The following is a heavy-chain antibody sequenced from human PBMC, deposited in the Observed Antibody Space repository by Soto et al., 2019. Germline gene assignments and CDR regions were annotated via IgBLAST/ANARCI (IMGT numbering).Heavy chain of an antibody. CDR2: IFPIDSDT. D-gene: IGHD2-21*02. CDR3: ATPGGRDFNAFDV. CDR1: GYRFTNYW. Sequence: PGESLKISCQASGYRFTNYWIGWVRQMPGKGLEWMGIIFPIDSDTRYSPSSQGQVTISADNSISTAYLQWSSLKASDTAIYYCATPGGRDFNAFDVWGQGTMVTVSS. V-gene: IGHV5-51*01. J-gene: IGHJ3*01.